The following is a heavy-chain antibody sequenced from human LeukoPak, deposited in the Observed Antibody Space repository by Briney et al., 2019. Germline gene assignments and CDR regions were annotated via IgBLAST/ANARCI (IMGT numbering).Heavy chain of an antibody. CDR2: ISGSGGST. D-gene: IGHD2-15*01. V-gene: IGHV3-23*01. CDR1: GFTFSSYA. CDR3: AKARCSGGSCYFSSLDY. J-gene: IGHJ4*02. Sequence: GGSLRHSCAASGFTFSSYAMSWVRPAPGKGLEWVSVISGSGGSTYYADSLKGRFTISRDNSKNTLYLQMNSLRAEDTGVYYCAKARCSGGSCYFSSLDYWGQGTLVTVSS.